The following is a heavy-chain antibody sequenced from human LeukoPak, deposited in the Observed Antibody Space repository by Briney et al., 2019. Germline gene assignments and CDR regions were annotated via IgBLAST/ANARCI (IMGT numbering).Heavy chain of an antibody. CDR1: GGSISSYY. J-gene: IGHJ4*02. Sequence: PSETLSLTCTVSGGSISSYYWSWIRQPPGKGLEWIGYIYYSGSTNYNPSLKSRVTISVDTSKNQFSDTAVYYCARDQDFWSGYRLDYWGQGTLVTVSS. CDR3: YRLDY. D-gene: IGHD3-3*01. CDR2: IYYSGST. V-gene: IGHV4-59*01.